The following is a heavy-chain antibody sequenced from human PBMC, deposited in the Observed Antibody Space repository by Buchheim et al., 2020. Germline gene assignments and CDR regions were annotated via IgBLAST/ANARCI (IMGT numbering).Heavy chain of an antibody. Sequence: QLQLQESGSGLVKPSQTLSLTCAVSGGSISSGGYSWSWIRQPPGKGLEWIGYIYHSGSTYYNPSLKSRVTISVDRSKNQFSLKLSSVTAADTAVYYCARVGFGSNSNYNYYYYMDVWGKGTT. CDR3: ARVGFGSNSNYNYYYYMDV. CDR1: GGSISSGGYS. D-gene: IGHD4-11*01. J-gene: IGHJ6*03. CDR2: IYHSGST. V-gene: IGHV4-30-2*01.